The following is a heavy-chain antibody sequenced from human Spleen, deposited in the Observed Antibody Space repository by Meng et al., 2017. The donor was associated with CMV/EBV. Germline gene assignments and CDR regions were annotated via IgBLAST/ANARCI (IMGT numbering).Heavy chain of an antibody. CDR2: IKRDGSEK. V-gene: IGHV3-7*01. CDR1: GFTFSDYW. CDR3: ARVKLAADGTCFEY. D-gene: IGHD6-13*01. J-gene: IGHJ4*02. Sequence: GESLKISCAASGFTFSDYWMAWVRQTPGKGLEWVANIKRDGSEKYYVDSVKGRFTVSRDNAKNSLYLQMNSLRAEDTAVYYCARVKLAADGTCFEYWGQGTLVTVSS.